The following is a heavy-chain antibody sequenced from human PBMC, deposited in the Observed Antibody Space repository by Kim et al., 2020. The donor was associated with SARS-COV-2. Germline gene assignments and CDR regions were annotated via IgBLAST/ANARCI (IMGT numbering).Heavy chain of an antibody. CDR2: ISRTGNT. Sequence: ISRTGNTNYTPTLTSRVTISVGTSKNQFALKLSSVTAADTAVYYCASGFDYWGQGTLVTVSS. J-gene: IGHJ4*02. CDR3: ASGFDY. V-gene: IGHV4-59*09.